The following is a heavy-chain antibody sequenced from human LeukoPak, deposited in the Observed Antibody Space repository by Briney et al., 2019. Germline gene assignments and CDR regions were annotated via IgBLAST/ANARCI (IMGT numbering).Heavy chain of an antibody. CDR1: GYTLTDHH. V-gene: IGHV1-2*02. CDR2: INPNSGGT. D-gene: IGHD3-10*01. CDR3: ARAYGSGSSYHPDY. Sequence: ASVKVSCKASGYTLTDHHMIWVRQAPGQGLEWMGWINPNSGGTNSSQKFQDRVTLTRDTSISTAYMELGSLRSDDTAIYYCARAYGSGSSYHPDYWGQGTLVTVSS. J-gene: IGHJ4*02.